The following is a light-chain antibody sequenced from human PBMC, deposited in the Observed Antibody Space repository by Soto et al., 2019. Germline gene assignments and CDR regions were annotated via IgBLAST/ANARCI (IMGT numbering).Light chain of an antibody. V-gene: IGKV3-15*01. CDR2: GPS. CDR3: QQYNNWPRT. CDR1: QSVSGN. J-gene: IGKJ1*01. Sequence: EIVMTQSPGTLSVSPGERATLSCRASQSVSGNLAWSQQKPGQAPRLLIYGPSTRATGIPARFSSSGSGTEFTLTISGLQSEDFAMYYCQQYNNWPRTFGQGTKVEVK.